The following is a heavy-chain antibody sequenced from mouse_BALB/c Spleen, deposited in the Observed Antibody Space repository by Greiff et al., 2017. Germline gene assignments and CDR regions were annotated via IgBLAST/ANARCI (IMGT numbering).Heavy chain of an antibody. Sequence: EVQLQQSGPGLVKPSQSLSLTCSVTGYSITSGYYWNWIRQFPGNKLEWMGYISYDGSNNYNPSLKNRISITRDTSKNQFFLKLNSVTTEDTATYYCAREEDWVDYWGQGTTLTVSS. CDR3: AREEDWVDY. V-gene: IGHV3-6*02. CDR1: GYSITSGYY. J-gene: IGHJ2*01. D-gene: IGHD4-1*01. CDR2: ISYDGSN.